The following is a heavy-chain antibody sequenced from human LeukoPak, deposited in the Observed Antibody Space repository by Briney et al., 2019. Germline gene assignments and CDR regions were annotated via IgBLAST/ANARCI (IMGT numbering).Heavy chain of an antibody. CDR2: IYSYGST. CDR3: ARDSTDAARRYNWFDP. Sequence: GGSLRLSCAASGFTVSDNYMSWVRQAPGKGLEWVSAIYSYGSTYYADSVKGRFIISRDNSKNTLYLQMNSLRAEDTAVYYCARDSTDAARRYNWFDPWGQGTLVTVSS. CDR1: GFTVSDNY. V-gene: IGHV3-66*01. J-gene: IGHJ5*02. D-gene: IGHD6-6*01.